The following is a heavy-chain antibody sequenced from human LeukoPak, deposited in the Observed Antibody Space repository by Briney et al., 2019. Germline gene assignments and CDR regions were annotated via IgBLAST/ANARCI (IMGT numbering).Heavy chain of an antibody. CDR3: AKTMGAIDHDY. CDR1: RFTFSGFA. CDR2: IRDSGGTT. J-gene: IGHJ4*02. D-gene: IGHD1-26*01. V-gene: IGHV3-23*01. Sequence: PGGSLRLSCVASRFTFSGFAMSWVRQAPGKGLEWVSTIRDSGGTTYYADSVKGRFTISRDNSKNTLYLQMNSLRAEDTAIYYCAKTMGAIDHDYWGQGTLVTVSS.